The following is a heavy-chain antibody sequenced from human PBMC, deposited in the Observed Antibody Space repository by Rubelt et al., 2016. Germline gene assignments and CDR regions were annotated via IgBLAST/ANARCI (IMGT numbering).Heavy chain of an antibody. D-gene: IGHD5-12*01. J-gene: IGHJ4*02. CDR1: GYTFTGYY. Sequence: QVQLVQSGAEVKKPGASVKVSCKASGYTFTGYYMHWVRQAPGQGLEWMRWINPNSGGTNYAQKFQGRVTMTRDTSVSTAYRELSRLTSDDTAVYYCARGNSGYDYGLDYWGQGTLVTVSS. V-gene: IGHV1-2*02. CDR3: ARGNSGYDYGLDY. CDR2: INPNSGGT.